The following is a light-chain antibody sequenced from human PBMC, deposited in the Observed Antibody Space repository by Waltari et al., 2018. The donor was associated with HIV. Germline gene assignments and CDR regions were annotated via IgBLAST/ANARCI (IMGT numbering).Light chain of an antibody. Sequence: PGESGTLSCGASQSVNSNYLTWYQQKPGLAPRLLIYDACSRATGIPDRFSGTGSGTDFTLTISRLEPEDFAVYYCQQYGTSPWTFGQGTKVEFK. V-gene: IGKV3D-20*01. CDR2: DAC. J-gene: IGKJ1*01. CDR3: QQYGTSPWT. CDR1: QSVNSNY.